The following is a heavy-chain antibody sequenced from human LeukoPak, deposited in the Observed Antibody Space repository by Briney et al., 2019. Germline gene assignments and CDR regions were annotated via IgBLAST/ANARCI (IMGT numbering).Heavy chain of an antibody. V-gene: IGHV4-39*07. CDR3: ARGTMTTVTYYFDY. CDR1: GGSISSGNYY. J-gene: IGHJ4*02. Sequence: SETLSLTCTVSGGSISSGNYYWDWIRQPPGKGLDWIGSINYSGGTSYKSSLKSRVTISVDTSKNQFSLKLSSVTAADTAVYYCARGTMTTVTYYFDYWGQGTLVTVSS. CDR2: INYSGGT. D-gene: IGHD4-17*01.